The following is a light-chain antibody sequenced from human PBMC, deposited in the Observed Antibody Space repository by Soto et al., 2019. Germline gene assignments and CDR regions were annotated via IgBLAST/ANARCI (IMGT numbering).Light chain of an antibody. CDR1: SSNIGNNV. CDR2: YDE. CDR3: AAWDDSVNGLV. J-gene: IGLJ1*01. Sequence: QSVLTQPPSVSGAPRQRVTISFSGRSSNIGNNVVNLYQQLPGEAPKLLIYYDELLPSGVSDRFSGSKSGTSASLAISGLQAADEADYYCAAWDDSVNGLVFGTGTKVTVL. V-gene: IGLV1-36*01.